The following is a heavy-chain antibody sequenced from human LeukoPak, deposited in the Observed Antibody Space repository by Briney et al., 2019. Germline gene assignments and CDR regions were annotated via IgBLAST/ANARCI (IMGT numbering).Heavy chain of an antibody. J-gene: IGHJ4*02. CDR1: GFTFSNYE. V-gene: IGHV3-48*03. CDR3: ARDSGHSRHLDY. D-gene: IGHD5-18*01. Sequence: GGSLRLSCAVSGFTFSNYEMNWVRQAPGKGLEWVSYISSAGGTIYYADSVKGRFTISRDNAKNSLFLQMNSLRAEDTAVYYCARDSGHSRHLDYWGQGTLVTVSS. CDR2: ISSAGGTI.